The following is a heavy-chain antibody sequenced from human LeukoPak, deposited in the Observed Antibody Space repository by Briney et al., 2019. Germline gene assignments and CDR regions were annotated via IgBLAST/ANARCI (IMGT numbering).Heavy chain of an antibody. CDR1: GGSFSGYY. D-gene: IGHD1-1*01. V-gene: IGHV4-34*01. CDR2: INHSGST. Sequence: PSETLSLTCAVYGGSFSGYYWSWIRQPPGKGLEWIGEINHSGSTNYNPSLKSRVTMSVDTSKNQFSLKLSSVTAADTAVYYCASSGTNWFDPWGQGTLVTVSS. J-gene: IGHJ5*02. CDR3: ASSGTNWFDP.